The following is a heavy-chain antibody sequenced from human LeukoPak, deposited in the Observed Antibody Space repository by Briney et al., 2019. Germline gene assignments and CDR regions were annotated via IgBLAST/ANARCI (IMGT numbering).Heavy chain of an antibody. V-gene: IGHV3-11*01. D-gene: IGHD5-24*01. J-gene: IGHJ5*02. CDR2: INIGGTNT. CDR3: ATDGAGFDP. CDR1: GFTFDDYY. Sequence: GGSLRLSCAASGFTFDDYYMSWIRQAPGKGLEWLSYINIGGTNTHYADSVKGRFTISRDNAQKSLYLEMNNLRAEDTAVYYCATDGAGFDPWGQGVLVTVSS.